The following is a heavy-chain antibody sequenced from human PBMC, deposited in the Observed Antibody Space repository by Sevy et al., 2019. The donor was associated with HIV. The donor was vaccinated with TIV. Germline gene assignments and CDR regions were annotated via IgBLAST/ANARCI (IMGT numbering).Heavy chain of an antibody. CDR3: AKDRVWELGDAFDI. V-gene: IGHV3-23*01. CDR2: LSGSGGST. D-gene: IGHD6-13*01. Sequence: GESLKISCAASGFTFSSYAMNWVRQAPGKGLEWVSGLSGSGGSTNYADSVKGRFTISRDNSKNTPYLQMSSLRAEDTAVYYCAKDRVWELGDAFDIWGQGTMVTVSS. CDR1: GFTFSSYA. J-gene: IGHJ3*02.